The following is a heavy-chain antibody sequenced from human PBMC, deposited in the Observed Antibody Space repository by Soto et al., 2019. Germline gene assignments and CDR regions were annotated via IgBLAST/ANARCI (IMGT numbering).Heavy chain of an antibody. D-gene: IGHD2-15*01. V-gene: IGHV3-23*01. CDR2: ITGSGGGT. CDR1: GFTFSSYA. CDR3: AKVDCSGGSCYGRDY. J-gene: IGHJ4*02. Sequence: EVQVLEPGGGLVQPGGSLRLSCAASGFTFSSYAMSWVRQAPGKGLEWVSAITGSGGGTYYADSVRGRFTISRDNSKSTLYLQMHSLRAEDTAVYYCAKVDCSGGSCYGRDYWGQGTLVTVSS.